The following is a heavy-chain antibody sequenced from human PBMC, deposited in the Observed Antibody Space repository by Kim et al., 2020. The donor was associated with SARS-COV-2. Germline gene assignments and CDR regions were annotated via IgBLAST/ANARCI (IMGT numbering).Heavy chain of an antibody. CDR3: ARDSVGGAAAGCFDY. CDR2: ISSSSSYI. CDR1: GFTFSSYS. Sequence: GGSLRPSCAASGFTFSSYSMNWVRQAPGKGLEWVSSISSSSSYIYYADSVKGRFTISRDNAKNSLYLQMNSLRAEDTAVYYCARDSVGGAAAGCFDYWGQGTLVTVSS. J-gene: IGHJ4*02. V-gene: IGHV3-21*01. D-gene: IGHD6-13*01.